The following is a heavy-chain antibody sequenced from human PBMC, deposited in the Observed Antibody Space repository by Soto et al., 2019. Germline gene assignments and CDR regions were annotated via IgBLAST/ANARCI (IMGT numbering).Heavy chain of an antibody. V-gene: IGHV1-69*02. CDR3: AAFSPSYDLTNY. CDR1: GGTFSIYT. J-gene: IGHJ4*02. D-gene: IGHD5-12*01. Sequence: ASVKVSCKASGGTFSIYTISWVLQAPGQGLEWMGRIIPILGIANYAQKFQGRVTITADKSTSTAYMELSSLRSEDTAVYYCAAFSPSYDLTNYWGQGTLVTVSS. CDR2: IIPILGIA.